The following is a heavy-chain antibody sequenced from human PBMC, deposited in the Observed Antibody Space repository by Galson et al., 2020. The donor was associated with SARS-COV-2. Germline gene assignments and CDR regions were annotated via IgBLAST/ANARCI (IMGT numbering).Heavy chain of an antibody. J-gene: IGHJ4*02. V-gene: IGHV1-18*01. D-gene: IGHD2-2*01. CDR3: AREGSDIVVVPAAIGVCNPCYFDY. CDR1: GYTFTSYG. CDR2: ISAYNGNT. Sequence: ASVKVSCKASGYTFTSYGISWVRQAPGQGLEWMGWISAYNGNTNYAQKLQGRVTMTTDTSTSTAYMELRSLRSDDTAVYYCAREGSDIVVVPAAIGVCNPCYFDYWGQGTLVTVSS.